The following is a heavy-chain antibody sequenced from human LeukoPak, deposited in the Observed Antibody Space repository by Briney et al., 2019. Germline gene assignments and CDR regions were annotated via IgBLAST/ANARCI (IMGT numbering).Heavy chain of an antibody. V-gene: IGHV7-4-1*02. CDR2: INTNTGNP. CDR3: ARVYRSSWYPMDY. J-gene: IGHJ4*02. Sequence: ASVKVSCKASGYTFTGHYMHWVRQAPGQGLEWMGWINTNTGNPTYAQGFTGRFVFSLDTSVSTAYLQITSLKAEDTAVYYCARVYRSSWYPMDYWGQGTLVTVSS. D-gene: IGHD6-13*01. CDR1: GYTFTGHY.